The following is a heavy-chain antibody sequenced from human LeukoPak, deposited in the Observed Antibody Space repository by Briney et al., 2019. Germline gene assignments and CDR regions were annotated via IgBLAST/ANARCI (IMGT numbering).Heavy chain of an antibody. CDR1: GFTFSSYA. V-gene: IGHV3-23*01. D-gene: IGHD3-3*01. J-gene: IGHJ4*02. CDR2: ISGSGGST. CDR3: ANTKLRFLEWLLSRFDY. Sequence: GGSLRLSCAASGFTFSSYAMSWVRQAPGKGLEWVSAISGSGGSTYYADSVKGRFTISRDNSKNTLYLQMNGLRAEDTAVYYCANTKLRFLEWLLSRFDYWGQGTLVTVSS.